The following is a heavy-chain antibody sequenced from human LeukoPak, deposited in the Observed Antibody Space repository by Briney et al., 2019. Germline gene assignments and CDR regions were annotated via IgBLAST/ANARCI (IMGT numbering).Heavy chain of an antibody. CDR1: GFAFSNYW. J-gene: IGHJ4*02. CDR2: IKEDGREK. CDR3: ARDLWKVFDY. Sequence: PGGSLRLSCAASGFAFSNYWMSWVRQAPGKGLEWVANIKEDGREKYYVDSVKGRFTISRDNAKNSPNLQMNSLRAEDTAVYYCARDLWKVFDYWGQGTLVTVSS. V-gene: IGHV3-7*01. D-gene: IGHD1-1*01.